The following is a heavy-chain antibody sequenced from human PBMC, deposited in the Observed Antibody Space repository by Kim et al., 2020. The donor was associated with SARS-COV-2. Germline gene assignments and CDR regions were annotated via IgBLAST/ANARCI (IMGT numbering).Heavy chain of an antibody. Sequence: GESLKISCKGSGYSFTSYWIGWVRQMPGKVLEWMGIIYPGDSDTRYSPSFQGQVTISADKSISTAYLQSSSLKASDTAMYYCSRWDAVVMSFDYWGQGTLVTVSS. J-gene: IGHJ4*02. V-gene: IGHV5-51*01. CDR2: IYPGDSDT. CDR3: SRWDAVVMSFDY. D-gene: IGHD3-22*01. CDR1: GYSFTSYW.